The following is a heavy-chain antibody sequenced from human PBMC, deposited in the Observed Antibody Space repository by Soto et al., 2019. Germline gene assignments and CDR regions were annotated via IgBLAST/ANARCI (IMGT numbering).Heavy chain of an antibody. Sequence: EVQLVESGGGLVKPGGSLRLSCAASGFTFSSYSMNWVRQAPGKGLEWVSSISSSSSYIYYADSVKGRFTISRDNAKNSLYLQRNSLRAEDTAVYYCARDRYCSGGSCPFGERADDYWGQGTLVTVSS. D-gene: IGHD2-15*01. CDR3: ARDRYCSGGSCPFGERADDY. CDR1: GFTFSSYS. V-gene: IGHV3-21*01. CDR2: ISSSSSYI. J-gene: IGHJ4*02.